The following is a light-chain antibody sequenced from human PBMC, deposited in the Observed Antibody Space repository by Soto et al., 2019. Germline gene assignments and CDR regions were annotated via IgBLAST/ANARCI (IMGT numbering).Light chain of an antibody. CDR3: KSYTSRSTYV. J-gene: IGLJ1*01. Sequence: QSVLTQPASVSGSPGQSITISCTGTSSDVGGYNSVSWYQHHPGKAPKLMIYDVSNRSSGVSSRFSGSKSDNTASLTISGLQAEDEADSYCKSYTSRSTYVFGTGTKLTVL. CDR1: SSDVGGYNS. V-gene: IGLV2-14*03. CDR2: DVS.